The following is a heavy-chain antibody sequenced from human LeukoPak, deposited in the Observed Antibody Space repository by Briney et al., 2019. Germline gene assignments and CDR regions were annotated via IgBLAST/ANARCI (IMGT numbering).Heavy chain of an antibody. J-gene: IGHJ5*02. CDR3: ASAYTYVRLGNH. CDR1: GLSFSNYW. V-gene: IGHV3-74*01. Sequence: GWSLRLSCEVSGLSFSNYWMHWFRQAPGEGLVGVARTNLHGTAVDYADSVRGRFIISRDNAKNTLFLQPTSLRVEDTALYYCASAYTYVRLGNHWGEGTLVTVSS. D-gene: IGHD3-16*01. CDR2: TNLHGTAV.